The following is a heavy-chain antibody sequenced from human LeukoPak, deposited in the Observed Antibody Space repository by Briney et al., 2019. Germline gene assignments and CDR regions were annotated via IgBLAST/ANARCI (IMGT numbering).Heavy chain of an antibody. J-gene: IGHJ3*02. Sequence: SETLSLTCTVSGGSISSSSYYWGWIRQPPGKGLEWIGSIYHSGSTYYNPSLKSRVTISVDTSKNQFSLKLSSVTAADTAVYYCARQDIGDAFDIWGQGTMVTVSS. V-gene: IGHV4-39*01. CDR1: GGSISSSSYY. D-gene: IGHD2-15*01. CDR3: ARQDIGDAFDI. CDR2: IYHSGST.